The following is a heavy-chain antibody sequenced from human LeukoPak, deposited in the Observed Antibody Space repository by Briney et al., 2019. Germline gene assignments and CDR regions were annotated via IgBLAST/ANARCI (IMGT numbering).Heavy chain of an antibody. CDR1: GFTFSSYS. CDR2: ISSSSSTI. Sequence: GGSLRLSCAASGFTFSSYSMNWVRQAPGKGLEWISYISSSSSTIYYADSVKGRFTISRDNAKNSLYLQMNGLRDEDTAVYYCARTAYARFFDLWGRGTLVTVSS. CDR3: ARTAYARFFDL. V-gene: IGHV3-48*02. J-gene: IGHJ2*01. D-gene: IGHD2-21*01.